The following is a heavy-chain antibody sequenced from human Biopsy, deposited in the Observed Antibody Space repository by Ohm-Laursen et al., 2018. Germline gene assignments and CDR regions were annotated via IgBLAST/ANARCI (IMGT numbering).Heavy chain of an antibody. Sequence: TQTLTLTSTFSGFSLDTYGVHVGWIRQPPGKALEWLALIYWDDDKRFSPSLKTRLTITKDTSKNQVVLTLTNMDPGDTATYFCAHRHRRGYTAWGQGILVIVSS. J-gene: IGHJ4*02. CDR2: IYWDDDK. V-gene: IGHV2-5*02. CDR3: AHRHRRGYTA. CDR1: GFSLDTYGVH. D-gene: IGHD5-18*01.